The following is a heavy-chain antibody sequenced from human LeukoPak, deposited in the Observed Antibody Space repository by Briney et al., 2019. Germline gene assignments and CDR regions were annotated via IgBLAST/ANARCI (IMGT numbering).Heavy chain of an antibody. CDR2: ISDDAGRT. V-gene: IGHV3-23*01. Sequence: QPGGSLRLSCAASGFTFSTSAMSWVRQAPGKGLEWVSGISDDAGRTFYANSVKGRFTISRDNSKNTLFLQMDNLRAEDTATYYCATEVLWFGVVSYPLEVEYWGQGTLVAVSS. D-gene: IGHD3-10*01. CDR1: GFTFSTSA. J-gene: IGHJ4*02. CDR3: ATEVLWFGVVSYPLEVEY.